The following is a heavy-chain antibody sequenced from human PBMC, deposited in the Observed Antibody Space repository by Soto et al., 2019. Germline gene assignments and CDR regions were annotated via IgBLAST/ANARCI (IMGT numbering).Heavy chain of an antibody. D-gene: IGHD3-10*01. CDR2: IYYSGST. J-gene: IGHJ4*02. V-gene: IGHV4-59*01. CDR1: GGSISSYY. CDR3: AGYYGSGSPFDY. Sequence: QVQLQESGPGLVKPSETLSLTCTVSGGSISSYYWSWIRQPPGKGLEWIGYIYYSGSTNYNPSLKSRVTISVDTSKNQFSLKLSSVTAADTAVYYCAGYYGSGSPFDYWGQGTLVTVSS.